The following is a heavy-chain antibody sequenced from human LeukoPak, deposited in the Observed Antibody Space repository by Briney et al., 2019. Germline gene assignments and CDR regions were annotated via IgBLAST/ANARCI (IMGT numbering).Heavy chain of an antibody. CDR3: ALIVVVIAAIVGAFDI. D-gene: IGHD2-2*01. Sequence: PGGSLRLSCAASGFTFSSYGMHWVRQAPGKGLEWVAFIRYDGSNKYYADSVKGRSTISRDISKNTLYLQMNSLRAEDTAVYYCALIVVVIAAIVGAFDIWGERRMVTVSS. V-gene: IGHV3-30*02. J-gene: IGHJ3*02. CDR1: GFTFSSYG. CDR2: IRYDGSNK.